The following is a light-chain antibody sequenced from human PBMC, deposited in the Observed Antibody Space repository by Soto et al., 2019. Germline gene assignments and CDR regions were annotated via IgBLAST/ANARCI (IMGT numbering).Light chain of an antibody. CDR3: QQYDNLPFT. Sequence: DLQMTQSPSSLSASVGDRVSITCQASQDISHYLNWYQQKPGKAPTLLIYDASNLETGVPSRFSGGGSGTHFTFTISSLQPEDIATYYCQQYDNLPFTFGGGTKVEIK. J-gene: IGKJ4*01. CDR1: QDISHY. CDR2: DAS. V-gene: IGKV1-33*01.